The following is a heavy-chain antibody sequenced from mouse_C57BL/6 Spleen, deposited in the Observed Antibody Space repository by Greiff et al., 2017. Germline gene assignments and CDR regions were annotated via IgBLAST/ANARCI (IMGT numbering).Heavy chain of an antibody. J-gene: IGHJ2*01. V-gene: IGHV2-3*01. CDR3: AKRGGGYSTLDC. CDR2: IWGDGST. CDR1: GFSLTSYG. D-gene: IGHD2-3*01. Sequence: VKLVESGPGLVAPSQSLSITCTVSGFSLTSYGVSWVRQPPGKGLEWLGVIWGDGSTYYHSALISRLSISKDNSKSQVYLKLNLLQTDDTATYYCAKRGGGYSTLDCWCQGTTRTVPS.